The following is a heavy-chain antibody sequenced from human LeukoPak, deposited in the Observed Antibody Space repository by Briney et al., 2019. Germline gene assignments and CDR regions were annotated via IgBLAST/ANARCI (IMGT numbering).Heavy chain of an antibody. J-gene: IGHJ4*02. CDR3: AKELLMGYYDSSGYYYVFDY. Sequence: GGSLRLSCAASGFTFSSYAMHWVRQAPGKGLEWVAVISYDGSNKYYADSVKGRFTISRDNSKNTLYLQMNSLRAEDTAVYYCAKELLMGYYDSSGYYYVFDYWGQGTLVTVSS. CDR2: ISYDGSNK. D-gene: IGHD3-22*01. CDR1: GFTFSSYA. V-gene: IGHV3-30-3*01.